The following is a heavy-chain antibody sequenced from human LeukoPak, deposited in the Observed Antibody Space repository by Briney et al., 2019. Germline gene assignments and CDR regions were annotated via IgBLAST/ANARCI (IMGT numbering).Heavy chain of an antibody. CDR1: GFTFSSYG. CDR3: AKDAAAGSHYYYYYGMDV. D-gene: IGHD6-19*01. CDR2: ISYDGTNK. J-gene: IGHJ6*02. Sequence: GGSLRLSCAASGFTFSSYGMHWVRQAPGKGLEWVAVISYDGTNKYYADSVKGRFTISRDNSKNTLYLQMNSLRAEDTAVYSCAKDAAAGSHYYYYYGMDVWGQGTTVTVPS. V-gene: IGHV3-30*18.